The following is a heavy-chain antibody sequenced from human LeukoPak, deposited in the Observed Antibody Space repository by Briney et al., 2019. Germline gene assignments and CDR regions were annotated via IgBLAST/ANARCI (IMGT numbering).Heavy chain of an antibody. J-gene: IGHJ6*02. D-gene: IGHD2-15*01. CDR3: AKECSGGSCYSNSQYYYYGMDV. CDR2: ISGSGGST. Sequence: GGSLRLSCAASGFTFSSSAMSWVRQAPGKGLEWVSAISGSGGSTYYADSVKGRFTVSRDNSKNTLYLQMNSLRAEDTAVFHCAKECSGGSCYSNSQYYYYGMDVWGQGTTVTVSS. V-gene: IGHV3-23*01. CDR1: GFTFSSSA.